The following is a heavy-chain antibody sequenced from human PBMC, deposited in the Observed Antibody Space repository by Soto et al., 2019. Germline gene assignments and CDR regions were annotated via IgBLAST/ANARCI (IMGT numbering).Heavy chain of an antibody. CDR3: ARRTQQWPEGYFDF. J-gene: IGHJ4*02. V-gene: IGHV3-74*01. CDR1: GFTFSSYW. Sequence: GGSLRLSCAGSGFTFSSYWMYWVRQAPGKGLAWVSRINTDGSSTTYADSVKGRFTISRENAKNTLYLQLNSLRVEDTAVYYCARRTQQWPEGYFDFWGQGTLVTVSS. CDR2: INTDGSST. D-gene: IGHD6-19*01.